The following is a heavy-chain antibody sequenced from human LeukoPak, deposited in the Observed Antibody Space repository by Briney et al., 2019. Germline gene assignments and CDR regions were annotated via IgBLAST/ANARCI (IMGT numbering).Heavy chain of an antibody. CDR2: IYYSGST. CDR3: VTYYYGSSAPKRNY. J-gene: IGHJ4*02. V-gene: IGHV4-61*01. CDR1: GGSVSSGSYY. Sequence: SETLSLTCIVSGGSVSSGSYYWSWIRQPPGKGLEWIGYIYYSGSTNYNPSLKSRVTISVDTSKNQFSLKLSSVTAADTAVYYCVTYYYGSSAPKRNYWGQGILVTVSS. D-gene: IGHD3-22*01.